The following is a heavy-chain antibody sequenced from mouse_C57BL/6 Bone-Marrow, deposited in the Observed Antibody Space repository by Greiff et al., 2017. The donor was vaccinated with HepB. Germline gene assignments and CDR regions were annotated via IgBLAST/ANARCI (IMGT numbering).Heavy chain of an antibody. V-gene: IGHV1-72*01. Sequence: VQLQQSGAELVKPGASVKLSCKASGYTFTSYWMHWVKQRPGRGLEWIGRIDPNSGGTKYNEKFKSKATLTVDKPSSTAYMQLSSLTSEDSAVYNCARDGSSRLYYFDYWGQGTTLTVSS. CDR2: IDPNSGGT. CDR3: ARDGSSRLYYFDY. CDR1: GYTFTSYW. D-gene: IGHD1-1*01. J-gene: IGHJ2*01.